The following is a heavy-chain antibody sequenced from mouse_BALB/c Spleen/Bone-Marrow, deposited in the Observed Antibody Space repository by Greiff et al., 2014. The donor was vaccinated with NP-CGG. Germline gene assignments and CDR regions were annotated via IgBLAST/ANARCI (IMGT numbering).Heavy chain of an antibody. CDR3: TRSGNAMDY. CDR2: IYPGISDT. D-gene: IGHD1-1*02. Sequence: VQLKESGTVLARPGASVKMSCKASGYTFTSYWMHRVKQRPGQGLEWTGAIYPGISDTSYNQKFKGKAKLTAVTSTSTAYMELSSLTNEDSAVYYCTRSGNAMDYWGQGTSVTVSS. CDR1: GYTFTSYW. J-gene: IGHJ4*01. V-gene: IGHV1-5*01.